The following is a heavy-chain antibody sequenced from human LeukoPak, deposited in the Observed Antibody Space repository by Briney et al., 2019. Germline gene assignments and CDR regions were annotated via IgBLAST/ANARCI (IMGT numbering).Heavy chain of an antibody. V-gene: IGHV4-59*12. D-gene: IGHD3-10*01. J-gene: IGHJ4*02. Sequence: SETLSLTCTVSGGSISSYYWSWIRQPPGKGLEWIGYIYYSGSTNYNPSLKSRVTISVDRSKNQFSLKLSSVTAADTAVYYCARGPGGSGSYLPYYFDYWGQGTLVTISS. CDR3: ARGPGGSGSYLPYYFDY. CDR1: GGSISSYY. CDR2: IYYSGST.